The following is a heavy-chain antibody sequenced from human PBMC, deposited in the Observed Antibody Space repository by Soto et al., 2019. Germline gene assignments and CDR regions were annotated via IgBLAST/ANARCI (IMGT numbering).Heavy chain of an antibody. J-gene: IGHJ3*02. D-gene: IGHD3-22*01. CDR2: IRSKTSSETR. CDR3: TTDGFTGIVGI. CDR1: GFPFTKAL. V-gene: IGHV3-15*01. Sequence: GGSLRLSCAASGFPFTKALMTGVRQAPGKGLEWVGRIRSKTSSETREYAAPVKGRFTISRDDSKNMLYLEMNSLKIEDTGVYYCTTDGFTGIVGIWGQGTMVTVSS.